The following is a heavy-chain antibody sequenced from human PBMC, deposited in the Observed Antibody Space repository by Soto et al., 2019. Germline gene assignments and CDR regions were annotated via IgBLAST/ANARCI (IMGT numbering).Heavy chain of an antibody. CDR3: TREDYDRSAFYGMDF. D-gene: IGHD3-22*01. CDR2: IRSKAYGGTT. J-gene: IGHJ6*02. CDR1: GFTFGDYA. Sequence: GSLRLSCTASGFTFGDYAMSWVRQAPGKGLEWVGFIRSKAYGGTTEYAASVKGRFTISRDDSKSIAYLQMNSLKTEDTAVYYCTREDYDRSAFYGMDFWGQGTTVTVSS. V-gene: IGHV3-49*04.